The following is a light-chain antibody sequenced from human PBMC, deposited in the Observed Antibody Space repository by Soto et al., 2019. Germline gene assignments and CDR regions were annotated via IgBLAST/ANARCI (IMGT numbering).Light chain of an antibody. CDR3: QASGSRLRPAHVV. Sequence: QPVLTQPPSVSGAPGQRVTISCTGSISHIGAGYDVHWYQQLPGTAPRLLISDNNNRPSGVPDRFSASKSGTSASLAISGLQAEDEADDFCQASGSRLRPAHVVFGGGTKLTVL. J-gene: IGLJ2*01. CDR2: DNN. V-gene: IGLV1-40*01. CDR1: ISHIGAGYD.